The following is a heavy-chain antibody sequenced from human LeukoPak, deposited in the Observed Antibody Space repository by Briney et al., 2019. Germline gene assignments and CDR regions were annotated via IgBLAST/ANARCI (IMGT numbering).Heavy chain of an antibody. CDR1: GGSISSSNYY. V-gene: IGHV4-39*01. CDR2: IYYSGST. CDR3: ARHPVIWPQYPS. D-gene: IGHD5-24*01. Sequence: PSETLSLTCTVSGGSISSSNYYWGWIRQPPGKGLEWIGSIYYSGSTYYNPSLKRRVTISVDTSKNQFSLKLPSVTAADTAVYYCARHPVIWPQYPSWGQGTLVTVSS. J-gene: IGHJ5*02.